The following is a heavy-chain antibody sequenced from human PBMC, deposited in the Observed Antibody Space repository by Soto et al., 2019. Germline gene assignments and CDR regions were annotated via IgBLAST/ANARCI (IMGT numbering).Heavy chain of an antibody. J-gene: IGHJ4*02. CDR2: ISWNSGSI. CDR3: AKDRTSSGLDY. D-gene: IGHD6-19*01. Sequence: DVQLVESGGGLVQPGRSLRLSCAASGFTFDDYAMHWVRQAPGKGLEWVSGISWNSGSIGYADSVKGRFTISRDNAKNSLYLQMNSLRAEDTALYYCAKDRTSSGLDYWGQGTLVTVSS. V-gene: IGHV3-9*01. CDR1: GFTFDDYA.